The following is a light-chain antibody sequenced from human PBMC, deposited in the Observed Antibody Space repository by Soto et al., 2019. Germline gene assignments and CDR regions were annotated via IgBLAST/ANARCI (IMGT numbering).Light chain of an antibody. CDR1: HGISSY. J-gene: IGKJ4*01. V-gene: IGKV1-8*01. Sequence: RRSQSPSALSASQGDGVTITCRASHGISSYLAWYQQKPGKAPKLLIYAASTLQSGVPSRFSGSGSGTDFTLTISSLQPEDFGIYYCQQYKQWPVGFGGGTKVAIK. CDR2: AAS. CDR3: QQYKQWPVG.